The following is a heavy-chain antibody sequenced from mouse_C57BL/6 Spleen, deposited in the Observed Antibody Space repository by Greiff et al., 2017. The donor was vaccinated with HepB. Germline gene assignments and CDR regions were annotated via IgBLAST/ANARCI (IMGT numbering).Heavy chain of an antibody. J-gene: IGHJ2*01. D-gene: IGHD2-12*01. CDR2: ISYDGSN. Sequence: EVQLQESGPGLVKPSQSLSLTCSVTGYSITSGYYWNWIRQFPGNKLEWIGYISYDGSNNYNPSLTNRISITRDTSKNQFFLKLNPVTTEDTATYYCARDGYHSPDYWGQGTTLTVAS. CDR3: ARDGYHSPDY. CDR1: GYSITSGYY. V-gene: IGHV3-6*01.